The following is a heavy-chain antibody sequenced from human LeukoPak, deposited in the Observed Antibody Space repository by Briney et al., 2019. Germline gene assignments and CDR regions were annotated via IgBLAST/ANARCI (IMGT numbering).Heavy chain of an antibody. CDR1: GGTFSSYA. J-gene: IGHJ4*02. D-gene: IGHD6-13*01. Sequence: SVKVSCKASGGTFSSYAISWVRQAPGQGLEWMGGVIPIFGTANYAQKFQGRVTITADESTSTAYMELSSLRSEDTAVYYCARDESIAAAGFDYWGQGTLVTVSS. CDR2: VIPIFGTA. V-gene: IGHV1-69*13. CDR3: ARDESIAAAGFDY.